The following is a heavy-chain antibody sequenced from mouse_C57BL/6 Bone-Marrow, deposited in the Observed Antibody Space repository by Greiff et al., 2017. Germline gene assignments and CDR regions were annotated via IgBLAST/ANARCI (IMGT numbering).Heavy chain of an antibody. Sequence: EVKLMESGGGLVQPGGSLSLSCAASGFTFTDYYMSWVRQPPGKALEWLGFIRNKANGYTTEYSASVKGRFTISRDNSQSILYLQMNALRAEDSATYYCARDGRHYFDYWGQGTTLTVSS. V-gene: IGHV7-3*01. CDR3: ARDGRHYFDY. J-gene: IGHJ2*01. D-gene: IGHD1-1*01. CDR2: IRNKANGYTT. CDR1: GFTFTDYY.